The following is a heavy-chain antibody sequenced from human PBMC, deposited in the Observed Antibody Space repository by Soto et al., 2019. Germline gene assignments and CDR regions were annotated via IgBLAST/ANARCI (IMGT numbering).Heavy chain of an antibody. Sequence: SETLSLTCTVSGGSISSSSYYWGWIRHPPGKGLEWIGSIYYSGSTYYNPSLKSRVTISVDTSKNQFSLKLSSVTAADTAVYYCASELRYSRRTGALYWGQGTLVTVSS. CDR2: IYYSGST. CDR3: ASELRYSRRTGALY. CDR1: GGSISSSSYY. J-gene: IGHJ4*02. V-gene: IGHV4-39*01. D-gene: IGHD6-13*01.